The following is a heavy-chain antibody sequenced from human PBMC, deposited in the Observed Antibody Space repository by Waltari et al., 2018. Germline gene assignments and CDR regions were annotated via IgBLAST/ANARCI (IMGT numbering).Heavy chain of an antibody. CDR2: IDASGAYT. CDR3: GKTRGGYARGIDY. J-gene: IGHJ4*02. D-gene: IGHD5-12*01. V-gene: IGHV3-23*01. CDR1: GFTFSAYA. Sequence: EVQVLESGGGLVQPGGSLRLSCAASGFTFSAYAMTWVRQAPGEGLEWVSGIDASGAYTYDADSVKGRFTISRDNSKSTVDLQMNSLRDDDTAIYYCGKTRGGYARGIDYWGQGTLVTVSS.